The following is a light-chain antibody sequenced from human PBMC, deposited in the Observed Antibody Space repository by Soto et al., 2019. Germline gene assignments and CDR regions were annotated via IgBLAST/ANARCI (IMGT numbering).Light chain of an antibody. V-gene: IGLV2-8*01. J-gene: IGLJ2*01. CDR3: SSYAGSATVV. CDR2: EVT. Sequence: QSALTQPPSASGSPGQSVTISCTGTSSDVGDYNYVSWYQQHPGKAPKLMIFEVTKRPSGIPDRFSGSKSGNTASLTVSGLQADDADDYYCSSYAGSATVVFGGGTKLTVL. CDR1: SSDVGDYNY.